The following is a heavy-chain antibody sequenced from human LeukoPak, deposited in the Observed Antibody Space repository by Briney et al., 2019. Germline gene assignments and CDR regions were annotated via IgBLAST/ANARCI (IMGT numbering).Heavy chain of an antibody. CDR3: VRDAARYMDV. V-gene: IGHV4-39*02. CDR2: IYYSGST. J-gene: IGHJ6*03. D-gene: IGHD6-6*01. CDR1: GGSISSSSYY. Sequence: SSETLSLTCTVSGGSISSSSYYWGWIRQPPGKGLEWIGSIYYSGSTYYNPSLKSRVTISVDTSKNQFSLKLSSVTAADTAVYYCVRDAARYMDVWGKGTTVTVS.